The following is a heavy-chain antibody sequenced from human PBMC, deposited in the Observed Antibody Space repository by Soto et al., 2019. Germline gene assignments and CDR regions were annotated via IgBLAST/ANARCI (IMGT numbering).Heavy chain of an antibody. D-gene: IGHD6-19*01. CDR2: INPNRGAT. Sequence: QVQLVQSGAEVKKPGASVRVSCKASGYSITGYYLDWVRQAPGHGLEWMGWINPNRGATDYAQKFQGRVTMTRDTSINTAYMELSSLTSEDTAVYYCARVAVSGTIDYWGQGTLVTVSS. CDR3: ARVAVSGTIDY. CDR1: GYSITGYY. V-gene: IGHV1-2*02. J-gene: IGHJ4*02.